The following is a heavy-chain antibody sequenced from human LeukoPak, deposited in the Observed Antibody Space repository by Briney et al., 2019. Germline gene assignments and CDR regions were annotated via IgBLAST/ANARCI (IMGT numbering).Heavy chain of an antibody. J-gene: IGHJ4*02. V-gene: IGHV3-11*04. CDR3: ARDLSFYYDSSGYYGDY. CDR1: GFTFSDSY. D-gene: IGHD3-22*01. Sequence: GGSLRLSCAASGFTFSDSYMTWVRQAPGKGVEWVAYISGSGHDINYSDSVKGRFTISRDNAKNSLYLQMNSLRAEDTAVYYCARDLSFYYDSSGYYGDYWGQGTLVTVSS. CDR2: ISGSGHDI.